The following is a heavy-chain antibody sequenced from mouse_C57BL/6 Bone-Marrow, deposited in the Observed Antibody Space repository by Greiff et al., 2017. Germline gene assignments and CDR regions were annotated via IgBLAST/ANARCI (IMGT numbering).Heavy chain of an antibody. CDR2: IHPNSGST. CDR3: ASVTYYYGSTNYYAMDY. CDR1: GYTFTSYW. Sequence: QVQLQQSGAELVKPGASVKLSCKASGYTFTSYWMHWVKQRPGQGLEWIGMIHPNSGSTNYNEKFKSKATLTVDKSSSTAYMQLSSLTSEDSAVYYCASVTYYYGSTNYYAMDYWGQGTSVTVSS. D-gene: IGHD1-1*01. J-gene: IGHJ4*01. V-gene: IGHV1-64*01.